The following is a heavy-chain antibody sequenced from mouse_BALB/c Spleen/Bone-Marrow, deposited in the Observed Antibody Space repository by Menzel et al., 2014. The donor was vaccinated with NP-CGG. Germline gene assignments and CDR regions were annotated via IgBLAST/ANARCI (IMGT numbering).Heavy chain of an antibody. D-gene: IGHD2-12*01. CDR2: ISSGGSYT. J-gene: IGHJ4*01. CDR1: GFTFSSYA. Sequence: DVQLVESGGGLVKPGGSLKLSCAASGFTFSSYAMSWVRQTPEKRLEWVATISSGGSYTYYPDSVKGRFTISRDNAKNTLYLQMSSLRSEDTAMYYCARLRTTEAMEYWGQGTSVTVSS. CDR3: ARLRTTEAMEY. V-gene: IGHV5-9-3*01.